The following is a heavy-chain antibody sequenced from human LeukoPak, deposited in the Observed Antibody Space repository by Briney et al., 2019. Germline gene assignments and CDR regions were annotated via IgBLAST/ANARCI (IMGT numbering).Heavy chain of an antibody. CDR2: ISGSGGST. CDR1: GFAFNTYG. CDR3: AKEVGYFDY. V-gene: IGHV3-23*01. J-gene: IGHJ4*02. D-gene: IGHD1-26*01. Sequence: PRGSLRLSCAASGFAFNTYGMSWVRQAPGKGREWVSTISGSGGSTYYTDSVKGRLTISRDNSKNTRYLQMNSLRAEDTAVYYCAKEVGYFDYWGQGTLVTVSS.